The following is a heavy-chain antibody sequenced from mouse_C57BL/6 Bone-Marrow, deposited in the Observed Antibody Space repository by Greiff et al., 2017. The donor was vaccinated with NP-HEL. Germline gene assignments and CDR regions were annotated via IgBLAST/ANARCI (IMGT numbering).Heavy chain of an antibody. V-gene: IGHV1-50*01. D-gene: IGHD2-4*01. CDR2: IDPSDSYT. Sequence: QVQLQQPGAELVKPGASVKLSCKASGYTFTSYWMQWVQQRPGQGLEWIGEIDPSDSYTNYNQKFKGKATLTVDTSSSTAYMQLSSLTSEDSAIYYCARDSDYDWFAYWGQGTLVTVSA. CDR1: GYTFTSYW. J-gene: IGHJ3*01. CDR3: ARDSDYDWFAY.